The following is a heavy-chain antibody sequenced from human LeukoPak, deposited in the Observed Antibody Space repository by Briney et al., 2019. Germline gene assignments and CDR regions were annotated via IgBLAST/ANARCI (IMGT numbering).Heavy chain of an antibody. CDR2: IYYSGST. Sequence: PSETLSLTCTVSGGSISSSSYYWGWIRQPPGKGLEWIGSIYYSGSTYYNSSLKSRVTISVDTSKNQFSLKLSSVTAADTAVYYCARVVVIVHYYYYMDVWGKGTTVTVSS. CDR1: GGSISSSSYY. V-gene: IGHV4-39*07. CDR3: ARVVVIVHYYYYMDV. D-gene: IGHD3-22*01. J-gene: IGHJ6*03.